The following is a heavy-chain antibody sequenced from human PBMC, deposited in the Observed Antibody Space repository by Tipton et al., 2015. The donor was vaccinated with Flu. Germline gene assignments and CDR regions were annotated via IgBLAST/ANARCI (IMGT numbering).Heavy chain of an antibody. Sequence: TLSLTCTVSGGSISTSGYYWGWIRQPPWKGLEWIGSIRYGGSSYYTPSHKSRVTISVDTSRNQFSLKLSSVTAADTAVYYCAKEGPSWYFDLWGRGTLVTVSS. CDR3: AKEGPSWYFDL. V-gene: IGHV4-39*07. J-gene: IGHJ2*01. CDR1: GGSISTSGYY. CDR2: IRYGGSS.